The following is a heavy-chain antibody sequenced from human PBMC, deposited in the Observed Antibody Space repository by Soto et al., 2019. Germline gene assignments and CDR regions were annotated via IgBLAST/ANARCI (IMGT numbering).Heavy chain of an antibody. CDR2: IYYSGSP. V-gene: IGHV4-39*01. Sequence: PSQTMSLTCTVSGGSISRSSYYWGWIRQPPGKGLEWIGSIYYSGSPYYNPSLKSRVTISVDTSKNQFSLTLSSVTAADTAVYYCALGYSSRSYYFDCCGRGTLVTVSA. CDR3: ALGYSSRSYYFDC. J-gene: IGHJ4*02. D-gene: IGHD6-19*01. CDR1: GGSISRSSYY.